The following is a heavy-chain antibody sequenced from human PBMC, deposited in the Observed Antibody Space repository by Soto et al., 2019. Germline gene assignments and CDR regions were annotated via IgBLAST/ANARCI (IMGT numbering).Heavy chain of an antibody. V-gene: IGHV3-23*01. Sequence: EVQLLESGGGLVQPGGSLRLSCAASGFTFSSYVMSWVRQAPGKGLEWVSAISGSGGSTYYADSVKGRFTISRDNSKNTLYLQMNSLRAEDTAVYYCAKSVWFGELFPPTTDYWGQGTLVTVSS. J-gene: IGHJ4*02. D-gene: IGHD3-10*01. CDR1: GFTFSSYV. CDR3: AKSVWFGELFPPTTDY. CDR2: ISGSGGST.